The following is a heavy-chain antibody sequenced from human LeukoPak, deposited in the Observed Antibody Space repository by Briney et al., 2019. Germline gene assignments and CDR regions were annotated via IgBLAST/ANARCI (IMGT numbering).Heavy chain of an antibody. CDR3: AKNWGTDY. J-gene: IGHJ4*02. Sequence: ETLSLTCTVSGGFISTYYWSWVRQAPGKGLEWVSAISGSGGSTYYADSVKGRFTISRDNSKNTLYLQMNSLRAEDTAVYYCAKNWGTDYWGQGTLVTVSS. D-gene: IGHD7-27*01. CDR2: ISGSGGST. CDR1: GGFISTYY. V-gene: IGHV3-23*01.